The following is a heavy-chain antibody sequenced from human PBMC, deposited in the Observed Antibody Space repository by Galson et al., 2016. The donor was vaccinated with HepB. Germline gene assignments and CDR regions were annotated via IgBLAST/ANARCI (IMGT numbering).Heavy chain of an antibody. Sequence: CAISGDSVSSDSAVWNWIRQSPSRGLEWLGRTYYRSKWYDDYAVFVKSRVIINPDTSKNQFSLQLNSVTPEDTAVYYCARAETTRVSDAFDIWGQGTMFTVSS. CDR2: TYYRSKWYD. CDR3: ARAETTRVSDAFDI. D-gene: IGHD1-7*01. CDR1: GDSVSSDSAV. J-gene: IGHJ3*02. V-gene: IGHV6-1*01.